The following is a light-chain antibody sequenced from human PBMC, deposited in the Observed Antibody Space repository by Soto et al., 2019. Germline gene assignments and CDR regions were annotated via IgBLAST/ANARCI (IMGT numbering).Light chain of an antibody. CDR2: GAS. CDR1: QSVTTN. Sequence: EILMAQSPATLSVSPGEGATLSCRASQSVTTNLAWYQQKPGQAPRLLIYGASTRATGIPARFSGSGSGTEFTLTISSLQSEDFAVYYCQQYNNWLWTFGQGTKVDIK. CDR3: QQYNNWLWT. J-gene: IGKJ1*01. V-gene: IGKV3-15*01.